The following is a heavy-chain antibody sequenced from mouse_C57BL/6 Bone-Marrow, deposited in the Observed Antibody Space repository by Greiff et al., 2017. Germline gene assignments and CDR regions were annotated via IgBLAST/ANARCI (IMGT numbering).Heavy chain of an antibody. CDR2: VYPGSGSI. D-gene: IGHD1-1*01. J-gene: IGHJ3*01. CDR3: ARHEKYYVSSYGLVFAY. CDR1: GYTFTEYT. Sequence: VQLQESGAELVKPGASVKLSCKASGYTFTEYTIHWVNQRSGQGLEWIGWVYPGSGSIKYNEKFKDKATLTADKSSSTVYMELSRLTSEDSAVSFWARHEKYYVSSYGLVFAYWGQGTLVTVSA. V-gene: IGHV1-62-2*01.